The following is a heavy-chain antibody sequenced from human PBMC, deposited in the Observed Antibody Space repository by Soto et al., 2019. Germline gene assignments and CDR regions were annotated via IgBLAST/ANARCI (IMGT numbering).Heavy chain of an antibody. V-gene: IGHV1-58*01. Sequence: SVKVSCKASGFTFTSSAVQWVRQARGQRLEWIGWIVVGSGNTNYAQKFQERVTITRDMSTSTAYMELNSLRAEDTAVYYCAKDSTAFPRHYYFDYWGQGTLVTVSS. CDR1: GFTFTSSA. J-gene: IGHJ4*02. CDR2: IVVGSGNT. CDR3: AKDSTAFPRHYYFDY.